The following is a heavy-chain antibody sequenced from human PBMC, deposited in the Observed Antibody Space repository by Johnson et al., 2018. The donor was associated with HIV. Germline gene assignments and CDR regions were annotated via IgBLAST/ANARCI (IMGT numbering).Heavy chain of an antibody. Sequence: QVQLVESGGGVVQPGTSLRLSCAASGFTFSTYGMHWVRQAPGKGLEWVAVISYDGTYEFYADSVKGRFTISRDNSKNTLYLQMNGLRADDTAVYYCAKVGGGGFDIWGQGTMVTVCS. CDR3: AKVGGGGFDI. CDR2: ISYDGTYE. J-gene: IGHJ3*02. D-gene: IGHD2-15*01. V-gene: IGHV3-30*18. CDR1: GFTFSTYG.